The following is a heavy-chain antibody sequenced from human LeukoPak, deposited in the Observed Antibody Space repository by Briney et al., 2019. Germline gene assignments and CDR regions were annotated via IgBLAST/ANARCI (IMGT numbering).Heavy chain of an antibody. D-gene: IGHD3-10*01. CDR3: ARAPRSGSYYGWFDP. Sequence: PSETLSLTCAVYGGSFSGYYWSWIRQPPGKGLEWIGYIYYSGSTYYNPSLKSRVTISVDTSKNQFSLKLSSVTAADTAVYYCARAPRSGSYYGWFDPWGQGTLVTVSS. V-gene: IGHV4-34*09. J-gene: IGHJ5*02. CDR2: IYYSGST. CDR1: GGSFSGYY.